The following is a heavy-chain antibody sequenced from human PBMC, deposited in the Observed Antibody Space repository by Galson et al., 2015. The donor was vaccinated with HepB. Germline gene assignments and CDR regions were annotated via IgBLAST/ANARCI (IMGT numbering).Heavy chain of an antibody. CDR2: IIPILGIA. CDR3: ARDSSSSDSDY. V-gene: IGHV1-69*04. CDR1: GGTFSSYA. Sequence: SVKVSCKASGGTFSSYAISWVRQAPGQGLEWMGRIIPILGIANYAQKFQGRVTITADKSTSTAYMELSSLRSEDTAVYHCARDSSSSDSDYWGQGTLVTVSS. J-gene: IGHJ4*02. D-gene: IGHD6-13*01.